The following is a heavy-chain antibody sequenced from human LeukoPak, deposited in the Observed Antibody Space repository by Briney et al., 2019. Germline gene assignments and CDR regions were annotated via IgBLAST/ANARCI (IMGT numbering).Heavy chain of an antibody. Sequence: RTGGSLRLSCAASGFTFSSYSMDWVRQVPGKGLEWVSGINWNGGSTGYADSVKGRFTISRDNAKNSLYLQMNSLRAEDTALYYCARDIVLIAVAVRGSFDIWGQGTMVTVSS. D-gene: IGHD6-19*01. CDR1: GFTFSSYS. CDR3: ARDIVLIAVAVRGSFDI. CDR2: INWNGGST. J-gene: IGHJ3*02. V-gene: IGHV3-20*04.